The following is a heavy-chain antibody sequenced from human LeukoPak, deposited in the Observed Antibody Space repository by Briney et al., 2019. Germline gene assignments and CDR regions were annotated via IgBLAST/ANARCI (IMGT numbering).Heavy chain of an antibody. Sequence: ASVKVSCKASGGTFSSYAISWVRQAPGQGLEWMGGIIPIFGTANYAQKFQGRVTITADESTSTAYMELSSLRSEDTAVYYCARLITTKGYSGYERDYWGQGTLVTVSS. J-gene: IGHJ4*02. D-gene: IGHD5-12*01. CDR3: ARLITTKGYSGYERDY. CDR2: IIPIFGTA. V-gene: IGHV1-69*13. CDR1: GGTFSSYA.